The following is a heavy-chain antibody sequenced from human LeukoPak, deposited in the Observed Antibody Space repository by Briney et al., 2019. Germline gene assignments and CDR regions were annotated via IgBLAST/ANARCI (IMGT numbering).Heavy chain of an antibody. Sequence: ASVKVSCKASGYTFTNYDLNWVRQAPGQGREWMGWMNPNSGDRGNAQKFQGRVTMTSDTSISTAYMELSSLRSDDTAVYYCARGHKDCSRISCFTIYYYHGMDIWGQGTMVTVFS. CDR1: GYTFTNYD. V-gene: IGHV1-8*01. CDR2: MNPNSGDR. CDR3: ARGHKDCSRISCFTIYYYHGMDI. D-gene: IGHD2-2*02. J-gene: IGHJ6*02.